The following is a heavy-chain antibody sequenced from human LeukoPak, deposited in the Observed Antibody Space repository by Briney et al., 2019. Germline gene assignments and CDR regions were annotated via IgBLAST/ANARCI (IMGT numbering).Heavy chain of an antibody. J-gene: IGHJ1*01. D-gene: IGHD4-17*01. CDR3: ARALTTPTH. V-gene: IGHV4-34*01. Sequence: SETLSLTCAVYGGSFSGYYWSWVRQPPGEGLEWIGEINHSGSTNYNPSLKSRVTISVDASKKQFSLKLTSVTAADTAVYYCARALTTPTHWGQGTLVTVSS. CDR1: GGSFSGYY. CDR2: INHSGST.